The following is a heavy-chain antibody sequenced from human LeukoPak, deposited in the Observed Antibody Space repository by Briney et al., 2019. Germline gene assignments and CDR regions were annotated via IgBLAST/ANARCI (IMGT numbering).Heavy chain of an antibody. CDR1: GFTFSNYW. CDR2: INQDGSEE. Sequence: GGSLRLSCAASGFTFSNYWMSWGRQAPGKGREWVAHINQDGSEEHYMDSVKARFIISRDNAKNSLSLQMDSLRAEDTAVYYCVRAGGVSGYDLLDYWGQGTLVTVSS. CDR3: VRAGGVSGYDLLDY. V-gene: IGHV3-7*01. J-gene: IGHJ4*02. D-gene: IGHD5-12*01.